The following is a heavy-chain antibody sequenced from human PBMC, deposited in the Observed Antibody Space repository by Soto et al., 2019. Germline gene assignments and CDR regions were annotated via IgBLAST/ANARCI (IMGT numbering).Heavy chain of an antibody. CDR2: TYYRSKWYN. D-gene: IGHD6-6*01. CDR3: ARDAHERSIAARPHYCYGMDV. CDR1: GDSVSSNSAA. Sequence: PSQTLSLTCAISGDSVSSNSAAWNWIRQSPSRGLEWLGRTYYRSKWYNDYAVSVKSRITINPDTSKNQFSLQLNSVTPEDTAVYYCARDAHERSIAARPHYCYGMDVWGQGTTVTVSS. V-gene: IGHV6-1*01. J-gene: IGHJ6*02.